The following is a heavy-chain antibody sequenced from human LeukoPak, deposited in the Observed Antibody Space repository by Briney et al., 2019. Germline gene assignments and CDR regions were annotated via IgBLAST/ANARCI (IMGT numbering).Heavy chain of an antibody. Sequence: SETLSLTCTVSGGSISSYYWSWIRQPPGKGLEWIGYIYYSGSTNYNPSLKSRVTISVDTSKNQFSLKLSSVTAADTAVYYCARDRPAYYYDSSGYWSLDDAFDIWGQGTMVTVSS. CDR3: ARDRPAYYYDSSGYWSLDDAFDI. CDR2: IYYSGST. V-gene: IGHV4-59*01. CDR1: GGSISSYY. J-gene: IGHJ3*02. D-gene: IGHD3-22*01.